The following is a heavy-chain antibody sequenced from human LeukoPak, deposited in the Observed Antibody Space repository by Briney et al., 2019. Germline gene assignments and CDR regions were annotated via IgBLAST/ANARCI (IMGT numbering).Heavy chain of an antibody. CDR3: ARDYNFDSSPYDDALDI. V-gene: IGHV1-69*05. CDR1: GDPFSSHG. CDR2: IIPVFHTA. D-gene: IGHD3-22*01. J-gene: IGHJ3*02. Sequence: ASVKVSCTTSGDPFSSHGISWVRQAPGQGLEWMGGIIPVFHTAKYAQNFQDRLTITTDESTDTVYMELSSLRSEDTAVYYCARDYNFDSSPYDDALDIWGQGTMVTVSS.